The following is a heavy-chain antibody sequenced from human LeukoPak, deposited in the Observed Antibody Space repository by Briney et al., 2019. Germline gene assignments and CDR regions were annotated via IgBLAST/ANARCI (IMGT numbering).Heavy chain of an antibody. Sequence: PSETLSLTCTVSGASISSYYWSWIRQPPGEGLKWIGYISNSGTTSYNPALKSRVTISVDTSKNQLSLRLNSVTAADTAVYYCARGGVEAAWDFWGQGTQVTVSS. V-gene: IGHV4-59*01. CDR2: ISNSGTT. CDR1: GASISSYY. J-gene: IGHJ4*02. CDR3: ARGGVEAAWDF. D-gene: IGHD6-25*01.